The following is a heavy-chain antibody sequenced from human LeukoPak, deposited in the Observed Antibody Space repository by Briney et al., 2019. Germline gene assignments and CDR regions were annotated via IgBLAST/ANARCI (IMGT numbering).Heavy chain of an antibody. D-gene: IGHD3-22*01. V-gene: IGHV3-23*01. CDR2: ISGSGGST. Sequence: PGGSLRLSCTASGFTFTGYAMNWVRQAPGKGLEWVSAISGSGGSTYYADSVKGRFTISRDDSKNTLYLQMNSLRAEDTAVYYCAKRTPYSSGSYYFDYWGQGTLVTVSS. CDR1: GFTFTGYA. CDR3: AKRTPYSSGSYYFDY. J-gene: IGHJ4*02.